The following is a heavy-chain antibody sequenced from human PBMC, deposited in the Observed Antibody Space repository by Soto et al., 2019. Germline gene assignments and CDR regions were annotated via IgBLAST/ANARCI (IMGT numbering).Heavy chain of an antibody. Sequence: GASVKVSCKASGGTFSSYAISWVRQAPGQGLEWMGGIIPIFGTANYAQKFQGRVTITADESTSTAYMELSSLRSEDTAVYYCAREVADTAAGYDYWGQGTLVTVSS. CDR1: GGTFSSYA. J-gene: IGHJ4*02. CDR3: AREVADTAAGYDY. D-gene: IGHD6-13*01. V-gene: IGHV1-69*13. CDR2: IIPIFGTA.